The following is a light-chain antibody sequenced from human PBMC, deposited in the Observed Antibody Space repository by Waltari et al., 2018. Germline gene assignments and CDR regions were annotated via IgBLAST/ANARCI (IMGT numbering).Light chain of an antibody. J-gene: IGLJ3*02. CDR1: ILENHF. V-gene: IGLV3-21*02. Sequence: SPVLPQPPSVSVAPGQTARLTCRGRILENHFVHWYQKKPGQAPQLVVFDDRDRPSGIPELFSGSNSGHTATLTINRVEAGDEADYYCQMWHSPSDHPVFGGGTKLTVL. CDR2: DDR. CDR3: QMWHSPSDHPV.